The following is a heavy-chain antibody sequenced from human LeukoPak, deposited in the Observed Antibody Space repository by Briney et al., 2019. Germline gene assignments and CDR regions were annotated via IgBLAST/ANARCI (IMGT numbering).Heavy chain of an antibody. CDR1: GFTFSSCA. V-gene: IGHV3-23*01. D-gene: IGHD2-2*01. CDR3: ARHPEPGYCSSTSCHVSYFDY. CDR2: ISGSGGRP. Sequence: GGSLRLSCAASGFTFSSCAMSWVRQAPGKGLEWVPAISGSGGRPYYADSVKGRFTISRDNSKNTLYLQMNSLRAEDTAVYYCARHPEPGYCSSTSCHVSYFDYWGQGTLVTVSS. J-gene: IGHJ4*02.